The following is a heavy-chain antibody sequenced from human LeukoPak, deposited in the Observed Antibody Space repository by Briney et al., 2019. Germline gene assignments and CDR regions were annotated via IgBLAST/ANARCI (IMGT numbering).Heavy chain of an antibody. CDR1: GFTFSSYS. CDR3: ARDLGGSGSYSHFDY. Sequence: GGSLRLSYAASGFTFSSYSMNWVRQAPGKGLEWVSSISSSSSYIYYADSVKGRFTISRDNAKNSLYLQMNSLRAEDTAVYYCARDLGGSGSYSHFDYWGQGTLVTVSS. V-gene: IGHV3-21*01. D-gene: IGHD3-10*01. CDR2: ISSSSSYI. J-gene: IGHJ4*02.